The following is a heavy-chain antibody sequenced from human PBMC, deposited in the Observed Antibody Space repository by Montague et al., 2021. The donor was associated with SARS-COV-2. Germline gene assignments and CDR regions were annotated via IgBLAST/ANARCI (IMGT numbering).Heavy chain of an antibody. D-gene: IGHD3-3*01. Sequence: TLSLTCTVSGGPISSDGYYWSWIRPHPGKGLEWIGYIYYSGSTYSNPSLQSRVTISVDTSKDQLSLKMSSVTAADTAVYYCARAVSITIIGVVGWFDPWGRGTLVSVSS. CDR1: GGPISSDGYY. CDR2: IYYSGST. V-gene: IGHV4-31*03. CDR3: ARAVSITIIGVVGWFDP. J-gene: IGHJ5*01.